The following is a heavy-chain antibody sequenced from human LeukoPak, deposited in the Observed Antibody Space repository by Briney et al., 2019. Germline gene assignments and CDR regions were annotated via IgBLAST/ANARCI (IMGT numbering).Heavy chain of an antibody. CDR2: ISGSCGST. D-gene: IGHD3-10*01. Sequence: PGGSLRLSCAASGFTFSSYAMSWVRQAPGKGLEGVSAISGSCGSTYYADSVKGRFTISRDNSKTTLYLQMNSLRAGDTAVYYCAKGGGSFMVRGVIFGRPYYFDYWGQGTLVTVSS. CDR3: AKGGGSFMVRGVIFGRPYYFDY. J-gene: IGHJ4*02. CDR1: GFTFSSYA. V-gene: IGHV3-23*01.